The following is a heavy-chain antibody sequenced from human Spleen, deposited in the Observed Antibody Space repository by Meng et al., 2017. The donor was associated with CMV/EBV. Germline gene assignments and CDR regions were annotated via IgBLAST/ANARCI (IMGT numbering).Heavy chain of an antibody. D-gene: IGHD3-22*01. J-gene: IGHJ4*02. CDR1: TLSTYG. CDR2: ISGSSPDM. Sequence: TLSTYGMNWVRPAPGKGLEWISSISGSSPDMYYADSVKGRFTISRDNTKHLMYLQMNSLRAEDTAVYYCARESLPYYYDSSGLPFDYWGQGTLVTVSS. V-gene: IGHV3-21*01. CDR3: ARESLPYYYDSSGLPFDY.